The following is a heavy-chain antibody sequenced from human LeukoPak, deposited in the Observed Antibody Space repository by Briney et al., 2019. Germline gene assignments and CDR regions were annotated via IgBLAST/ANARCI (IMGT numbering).Heavy chain of an antibody. CDR3: ARSGYDLLTGPDSYFDY. Sequence: SETLSLTCTVSGGSISSHYWSWIRQPPGKGLEWIGHIYYSGSTNYNPSLKSRVTISVDTSKNQFSLKLSSVTAADTAVYYCARSGYDLLTGPDSYFDYWGQGTLVSVAS. V-gene: IGHV4-59*11. J-gene: IGHJ4*02. CDR1: GGSISSHY. CDR2: IYYSGST. D-gene: IGHD3-9*01.